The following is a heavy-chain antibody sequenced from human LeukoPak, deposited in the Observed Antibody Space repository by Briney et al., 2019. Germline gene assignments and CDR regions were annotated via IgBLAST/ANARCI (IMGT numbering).Heavy chain of an antibody. Sequence: ASVKVSCKASGFTFTGYYMHWVRQAPGQGLEWMGRINPNSGGTNYAQKFQGRVTMTRDTSISTAYMELRSLRSDDTAVYYCARVYDSSGYYYGYWGQGTLVTVSS. J-gene: IGHJ4*02. CDR2: INPNSGGT. D-gene: IGHD3-22*01. CDR1: GFTFTGYY. CDR3: ARVYDSSGYYYGY. V-gene: IGHV1-2*06.